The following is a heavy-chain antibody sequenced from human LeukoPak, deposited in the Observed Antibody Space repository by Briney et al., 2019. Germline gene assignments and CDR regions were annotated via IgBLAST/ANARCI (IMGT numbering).Heavy chain of an antibody. CDR2: ISSSRSTI. V-gene: IGHV3-48*01. J-gene: IGHJ4*02. D-gene: IGHD2-2*01. CDR3: AREYCSSTSCLYDY. Sequence: GGSLRLSCAASGFTFSSYSVNWVRQAPGKGLEWVSYISSSRSTIYYADSVKGRFTISRDNAKNSLYLQMNSLRAEDTAVYYCAREYCSSTSCLYDYWGQGTLVTVSS. CDR1: GFTFSSYS.